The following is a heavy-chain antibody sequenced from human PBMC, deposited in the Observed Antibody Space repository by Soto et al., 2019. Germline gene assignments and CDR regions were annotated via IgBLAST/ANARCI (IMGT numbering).Heavy chain of an antibody. J-gene: IGHJ3*02. Sequence: ASVKVSCKASGYTFTSYAMHWVRQAPGQRLEWVSYISSFSNNIYYADFVKGRFTISRDNAKNSLYLQMNSLRAEDTAVYYCAKYDYDNYGGAFDIWGRGTMVTVSS. V-gene: IGHV3-48*01. CDR1: GYTFTSYA. CDR3: AKYDYDNYGGAFDI. D-gene: IGHD4-17*01. CDR2: ISSFSNNI.